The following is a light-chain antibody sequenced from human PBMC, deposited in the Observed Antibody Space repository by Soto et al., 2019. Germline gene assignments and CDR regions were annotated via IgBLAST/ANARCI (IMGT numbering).Light chain of an antibody. CDR2: DVS. J-gene: IGLJ2*01. CDR3: SSYASSRDVF. CDR1: SSDVGGYNY. Sequence: QSVLTQPASVSGSPGQSITISCTGTSSDVGGYNYVSWYQQYPGKAPKLMIYDVSNRPSGVSNRFSGSKSGNTASLTISGLQAEDEADYYCSSYASSRDVFFGGGTKLTVL. V-gene: IGLV2-14*01.